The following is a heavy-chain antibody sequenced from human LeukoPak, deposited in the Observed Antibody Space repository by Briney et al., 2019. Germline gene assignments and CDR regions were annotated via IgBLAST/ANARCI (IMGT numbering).Heavy chain of an antibody. Sequence: SETLSLTCTVSGGSISSSSYYWGWIRQPPGKGLEWIGSIYYTGSTNYNPSLRSRVTISVDTSKNQLSLKLTSLTAADTAVYYCARVTDWNDFDYWGQGILVTVSS. V-gene: IGHV4-39*07. CDR3: ARVTDWNDFDY. J-gene: IGHJ4*02. CDR2: IYYTGST. CDR1: GGSISSSSYY. D-gene: IGHD1-1*01.